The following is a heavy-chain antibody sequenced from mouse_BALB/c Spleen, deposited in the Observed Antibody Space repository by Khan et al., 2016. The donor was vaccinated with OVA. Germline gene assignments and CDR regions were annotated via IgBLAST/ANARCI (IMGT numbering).Heavy chain of an antibody. Sequence: EVELVESGGDLVKPGGSLKLSCVASGFTFSTYGMSWVRQTPDKRLEWVATISTGGHYSYYIDGVQGRFTISRANAKNTLHLKMSSLKSEDTAMYYCARLAYYYNSVGFAYWGQGTLVTGSA. CDR2: ISTGGHYS. CDR1: GFTFSTYG. D-gene: IGHD1-1*02. J-gene: IGHJ3*01. CDR3: ARLAYYYNSVGFAY. V-gene: IGHV5-6*01.